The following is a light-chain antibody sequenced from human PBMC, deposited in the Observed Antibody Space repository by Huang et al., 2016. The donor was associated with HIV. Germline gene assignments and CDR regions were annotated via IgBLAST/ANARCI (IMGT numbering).Light chain of an antibody. J-gene: IGKJ1*01. CDR1: HTISGY. CDR2: GAS. CDR3: QQSYSSPPT. V-gene: IGKV1-39*01. Sequence: DIQLTQSPSSLSASLGDRVTITCRASHTISGYLNWYQQKPGEAPQILIFGASNLHSGVPSRFSGSGSGTEFTLTIRNMQPEDFARYYCQQSYSSPPTFGQGTKVEIK.